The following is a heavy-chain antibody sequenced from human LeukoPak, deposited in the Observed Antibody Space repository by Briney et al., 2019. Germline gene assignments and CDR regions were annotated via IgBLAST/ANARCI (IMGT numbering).Heavy chain of an antibody. Sequence: PGGSLRLSCAASGFTFSTYAMSWVRQAPGKGLQWVAFIGAEGDTYYAESVKGRFTVSRDNSRNTIYLHLNSLTGDDTATYYCMKSATVTTPRGRFDVWGQGTMVTVSS. J-gene: IGHJ3*01. CDR2: IGAEGDT. CDR3: MKSATVTTPRGRFDV. V-gene: IGHV3-23*01. D-gene: IGHD4-17*01. CDR1: GFTFSTYA.